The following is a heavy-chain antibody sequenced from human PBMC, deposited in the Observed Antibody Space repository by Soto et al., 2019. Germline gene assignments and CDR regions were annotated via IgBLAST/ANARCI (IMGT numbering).Heavy chain of an antibody. CDR2: INADGTST. D-gene: IGHD2-2*01. V-gene: IGHV3-74*01. J-gene: IGHJ4*02. CDR3: VKVLARGVGVPRFYFDS. Sequence: GWSLRLSCASSGFTFSNSWMQWVRQVSGKGLEWVSRINADGTSTSYADSVKGRFTISRDNAKNTLYLHVNSLRAEDTAVYYCVKVLARGVGVPRFYFDSWGQGALVTVSS. CDR1: GFTFSNSW.